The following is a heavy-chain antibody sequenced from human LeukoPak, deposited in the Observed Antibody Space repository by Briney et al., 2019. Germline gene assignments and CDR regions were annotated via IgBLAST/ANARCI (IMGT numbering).Heavy chain of an antibody. J-gene: IGHJ3*02. Sequence: QPGGSLRLSCAASGFTFNRYWMHWVRQVPGKGLVWVSRINSDGSSTTYADSVKGRFTISRDNAKNSLSLQMNSLRADDAAVYYCARASSKQLAGYLPDGFDIWGQGTMVTVSS. D-gene: IGHD3-9*01. CDR1: GFTFNRYW. V-gene: IGHV3-74*01. CDR3: ARASSKQLAGYLPDGFDI. CDR2: INSDGSST.